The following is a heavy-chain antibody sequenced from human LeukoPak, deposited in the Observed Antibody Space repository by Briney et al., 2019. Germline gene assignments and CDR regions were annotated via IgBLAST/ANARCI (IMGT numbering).Heavy chain of an antibody. Sequence: ASVKVSCKASGYTFTSYGISWVRQAPGQGLEWMGWISAYNGNTNYAQKLQGRVTMTTDTSTSTAYMELRSLRSDDTAVYYCARGGYGSGSYPRANAFDIWGQGTMVTVSS. J-gene: IGHJ3*02. D-gene: IGHD3-10*01. CDR1: GYTFTSYG. V-gene: IGHV1-18*01. CDR2: ISAYNGNT. CDR3: ARGGYGSGSYPRANAFDI.